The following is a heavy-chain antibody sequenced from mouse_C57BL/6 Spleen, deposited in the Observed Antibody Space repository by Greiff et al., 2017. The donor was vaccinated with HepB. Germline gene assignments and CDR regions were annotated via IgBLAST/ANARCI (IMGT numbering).Heavy chain of an antibody. V-gene: IGHV5-12*01. CDR3: ARPSYDGYLDY. J-gene: IGHJ2*01. Sequence: EVMLVESGGGLVQPGGSLKLSCAASGFTFSDYYMYWVRQTPEKRLEWVAYISNGGGSTYYPDTVKGRFTISRDNAKNTLYLQMSRLKSEDTAMYYCARPSYDGYLDYWGQGTTLTVSS. CDR1: GFTFSDYY. CDR2: ISNGGGST. D-gene: IGHD2-3*01.